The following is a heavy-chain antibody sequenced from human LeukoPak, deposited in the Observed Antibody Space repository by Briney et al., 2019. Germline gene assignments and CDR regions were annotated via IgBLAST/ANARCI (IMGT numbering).Heavy chain of an antibody. V-gene: IGHV4-59*08. J-gene: IGHJ4*02. D-gene: IGHD5-12*01. Sequence: SETLSLTCTVSGGSISSYYWSWIRQPPGKGLEWIGYIYYSGSTNYNPSLKSRVTISVDTSKNQFSLKLSSVTAADTAVYYCARRPRGVATTAFDYWGQGTPVTVSS. CDR2: IYYSGST. CDR1: GGSISSYY. CDR3: ARRPRGVATTAFDY.